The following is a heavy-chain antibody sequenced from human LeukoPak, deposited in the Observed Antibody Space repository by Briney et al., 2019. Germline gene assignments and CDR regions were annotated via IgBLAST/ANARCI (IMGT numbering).Heavy chain of an antibody. CDR3: ARDSSTVTTRHFDY. CDR2: IYSGGNT. CDR1: GFPVISRY. J-gene: IGHJ4*02. D-gene: IGHD4-17*01. V-gene: IGHV3-53*01. Sequence: PGGSLRLSCAASGFPVISRYMSWVRQAPGKGLEWVSVIYSGGNTYYADSVKGRFTISRDNSKNTLYLQMNSLRAEDTAVYYCARDSSTVTTRHFDYWGQGTLVTVSS.